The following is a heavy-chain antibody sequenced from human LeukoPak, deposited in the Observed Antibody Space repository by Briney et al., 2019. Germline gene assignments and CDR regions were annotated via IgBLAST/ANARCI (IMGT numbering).Heavy chain of an antibody. CDR1: GSTFSSSA. CDR3: AKKVYYYYYMDV. J-gene: IGHJ6*03. Sequence: PGESLRLSCAAPGSTFSSSAMSWVRQPPGKGLEWVSAISGSGGSTYHADSVKGRYTITRHNSKNLLYLQMTSLRAEDTAVYYCAKKVYYYYYMDVWGEGTTVTVSS. CDR2: ISGSGGST. V-gene: IGHV3-23*01.